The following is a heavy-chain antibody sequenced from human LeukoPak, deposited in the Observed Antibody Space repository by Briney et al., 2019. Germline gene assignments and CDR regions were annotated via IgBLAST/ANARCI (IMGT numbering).Heavy chain of an antibody. CDR2: IKSKTDGGTT. D-gene: IGHD6-19*01. V-gene: IGHV3-15*01. Sequence: GGSLRLSCAAFGFTFSNAWMSWVRQAPGKGLEWVGRIKSKTDGGTTDCAAPVKGRFTISRDDSKNTLYLQMNSLKTEDTAVYYCTTDVGGVAGTFYWGQGTLVTVSS. CDR3: TTDVGGVAGTFY. CDR1: GFTFSNAW. J-gene: IGHJ4*02.